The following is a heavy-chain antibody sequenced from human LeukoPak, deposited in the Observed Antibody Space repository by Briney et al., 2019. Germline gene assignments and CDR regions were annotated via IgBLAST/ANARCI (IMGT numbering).Heavy chain of an antibody. Sequence: GGSLRLSCAASGFTFSSYGMHWVRQAPGKGLEWVAFIRYDGSNKYYADSVKGRFTISRDNSKNTLYLQMNSLRAEDTAVYYCAKDLGYCSSTSCNSAFDIWGQGTMVTVSS. V-gene: IGHV3-30*02. D-gene: IGHD2-2*02. CDR1: GFTFSSYG. CDR2: IRYDGSNK. CDR3: AKDLGYCSSTSCNSAFDI. J-gene: IGHJ3*02.